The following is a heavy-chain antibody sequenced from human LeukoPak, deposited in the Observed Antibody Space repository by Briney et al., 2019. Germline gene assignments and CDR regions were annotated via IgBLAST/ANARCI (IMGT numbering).Heavy chain of an antibody. CDR2: IKEDGSEK. CDR3: ATAHVDTAMVNFDY. Sequence: PGGSLRLSCVASGFTFGNFWMSWVRQAPGKGPEWVANIKEDGSEKYYVDSVRGRFTISRDNAKNSLYLQMNSLRAEDTGVYYCATAHVDTAMVNFDYWGQGTLVTVSS. V-gene: IGHV3-7*01. CDR1: GFTFGNFW. D-gene: IGHD5-18*01. J-gene: IGHJ4*02.